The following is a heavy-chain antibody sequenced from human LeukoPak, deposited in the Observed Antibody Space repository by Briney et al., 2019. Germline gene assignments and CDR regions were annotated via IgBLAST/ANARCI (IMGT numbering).Heavy chain of an antibody. Sequence: GASVKVSCKASGGTFSSYAISWVRQAPGQGLEWMGRIIPILGIANYAQKFQGRVTMTTDTSTSTAYMELRSLRSDDTAVYYCARSPNYYDSVDYWGQGTLVTVSS. CDR3: ARSPNYYDSVDY. J-gene: IGHJ4*02. V-gene: IGHV1-69*04. CDR1: GGTFSSYA. CDR2: IIPILGIA. D-gene: IGHD3-22*01.